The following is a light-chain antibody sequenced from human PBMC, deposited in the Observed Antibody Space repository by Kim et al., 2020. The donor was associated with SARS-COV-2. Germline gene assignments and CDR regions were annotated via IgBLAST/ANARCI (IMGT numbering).Light chain of an antibody. J-gene: IGKJ4*01. CDR1: HSAICD. V-gene: IGKV3-11*01. CDR3: QQRSTWPLT. Sequence: LSPGETATLSGRASHSAICDLSRYQHRPGQAPMLLSYNASTRATGIPARGSGSGSGTDFTLTISGLEPEDFADYYCQQRSTWPLTFGGGTKVDIK. CDR2: NAS.